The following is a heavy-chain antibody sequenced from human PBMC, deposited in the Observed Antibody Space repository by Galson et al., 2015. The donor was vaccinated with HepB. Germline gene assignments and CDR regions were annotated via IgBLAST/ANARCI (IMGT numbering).Heavy chain of an antibody. CDR3: ARDDIGYSFGKLDY. CDR1: GFTFSSYS. J-gene: IGHJ4*02. D-gene: IGHD5-18*01. Sequence: SLRLSCAASGFTFSSYSMNWVRQAPGKGLEWVSSTSSSNDYIYYADSVKGRFTISRDNAKNSLYLQMNSLRAEDTAVYYCARDDIGYSFGKLDYWGQGTLVTVAS. V-gene: IGHV3-21*01. CDR2: TSSSNDYI.